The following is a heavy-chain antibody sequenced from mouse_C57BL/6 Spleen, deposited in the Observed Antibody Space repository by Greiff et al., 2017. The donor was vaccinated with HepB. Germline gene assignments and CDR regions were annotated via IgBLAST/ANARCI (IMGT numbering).Heavy chain of an antibody. J-gene: IGHJ2*01. CDR2: IYPGSGST. CDR1: GYTFTSYW. V-gene: IGHV1-55*01. CDR3: ARMGTTVVVYYFDY. D-gene: IGHD1-1*01. Sequence: QVHVKQSGAELVKPGASVKMSYKASGYTFTSYWITWVKQRPGQGLEWIGDIYPGSGSTNYNEKFKSKATLTVDTSSSTAYMQLSSLTSEDSAVYYCARMGTTVVVYYFDYWGQGTTLTVSS.